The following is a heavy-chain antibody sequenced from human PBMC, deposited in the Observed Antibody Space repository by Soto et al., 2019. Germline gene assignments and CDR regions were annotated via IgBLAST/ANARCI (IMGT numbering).Heavy chain of an antibody. J-gene: IGHJ2*01. CDR3: QAEDGIRDVRSVSAFLLNRSSDL. D-gene: IGHD2-15*01. Sequence: KGLEWMGSIYYSGSTYYNPSLRSRVTISVDTSKNQFSLNLSSVTAADTAFFFFQAEDGIRDVRSVSAFLLNRSSDL. CDR2: IYYSGST. V-gene: IGHV4-39*01.